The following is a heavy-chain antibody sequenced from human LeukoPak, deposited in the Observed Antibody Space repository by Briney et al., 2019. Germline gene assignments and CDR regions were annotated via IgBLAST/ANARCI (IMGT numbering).Heavy chain of an antibody. CDR1: GGSISSYY. D-gene: IGHD6-6*01. CDR3: ATISSSSSH. J-gene: IGHJ4*02. V-gene: IGHV4-59*01. Sequence: SETLSLTCTVSGGSISSYYWSWIRQPPGKGLEWIGYIHYSGNTNYNPSLKSRVSISINTPKNQFSLKLSSVTAAGTAVYYCATISSSSSHWGQGTLVTVSS. CDR2: IHYSGNT.